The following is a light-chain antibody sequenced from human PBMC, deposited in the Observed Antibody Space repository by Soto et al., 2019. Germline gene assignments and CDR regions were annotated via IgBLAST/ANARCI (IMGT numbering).Light chain of an antibody. V-gene: IGKV3-20*01. CDR1: QSVSSSY. Sequence: EIVLTQSPGTLSLSPGERATLSCRASQSVSSSYLAWYQQKPGQAPRLLIYGASSRATGIPDRFSGSGSGTDFTLTISRLEPEDCAVYYCQQYGSSPVTFGKGTKVAIK. J-gene: IGKJ1*01. CDR2: GAS. CDR3: QQYGSSPVT.